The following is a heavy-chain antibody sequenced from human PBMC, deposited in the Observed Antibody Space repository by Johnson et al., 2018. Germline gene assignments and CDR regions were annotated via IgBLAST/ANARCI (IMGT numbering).Heavy chain of an antibody. CDR2: INWNGGST. D-gene: IGHD2-2*01. J-gene: IGHJ3*02. CDR3: ARKLGFCSSTSCYHAFDI. Sequence: VQLVESGGGVVRPGGSXRLSCAASGFTFDDYGMSWVRQAPGKGLEWVSGINWNGGSTGYADSVKGRFTLSRDNAKNSLYLQMNSLRAEDTALYHCARKLGFCSSTSCYHAFDIWGQGTMVTVSS. V-gene: IGHV3-20*01. CDR1: GFTFDDYG.